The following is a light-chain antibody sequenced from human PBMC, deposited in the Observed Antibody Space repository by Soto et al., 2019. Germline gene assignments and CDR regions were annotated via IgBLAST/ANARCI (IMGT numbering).Light chain of an antibody. V-gene: IGLV2-14*01. CDR1: SSDVGGYNY. J-gene: IGLJ2*01. Sequence: QSALTQPASVSGSPGQSITISCTGTSSDVGGYNYVSWYQQHSGKAPKLMIYEVSNRPSGVSNRFSGSKSGNTASLTISGLQAEDEAEYYCSSYTRSNTLLFDGGTKVTVL. CDR3: SSYTRSNTLL. CDR2: EVS.